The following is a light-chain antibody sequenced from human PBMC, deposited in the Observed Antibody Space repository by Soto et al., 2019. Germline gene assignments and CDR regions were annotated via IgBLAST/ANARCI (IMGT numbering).Light chain of an antibody. J-gene: IGKJ1*01. CDR1: QNVNNNY. Sequence: EIVLTQSRGSLSLSPGERAILSCRASQNVNNNYLAWYQQKPGQSPRLLIYGASSRATGIPDRFSGSGSGTDLTLTISRLEPEDFVVYFCQQYGASPCTFGQGTKAEIK. CDR3: QQYGASPCT. CDR2: GAS. V-gene: IGKV3-20*01.